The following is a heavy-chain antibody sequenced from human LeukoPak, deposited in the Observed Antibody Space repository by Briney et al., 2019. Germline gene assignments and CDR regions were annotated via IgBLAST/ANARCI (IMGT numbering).Heavy chain of an antibody. D-gene: IGHD3-22*01. Sequence: SETLSLTCTVSGVSISSGGYYWSWIRQHPGKGLEWIGYIYYSGSTYYNPSLKSRVTISVDTSKNQFSLKLSSVTAADTAVYYCARVHYDSSGYYYVYWFDPWGQGTLVTVSS. J-gene: IGHJ5*02. V-gene: IGHV4-31*03. CDR2: IYYSGST. CDR3: ARVHYDSSGYYYVYWFDP. CDR1: GVSISSGGYY.